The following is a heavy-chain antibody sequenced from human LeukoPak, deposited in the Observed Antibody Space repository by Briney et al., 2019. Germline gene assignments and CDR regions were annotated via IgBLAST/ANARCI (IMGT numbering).Heavy chain of an antibody. CDR3: TRDLGNTGWYTFDF. Sequence: SQTLSLTCAISGDSVSSINGAWNWIRQLPSRGLEWVGRTYYRSKWYFDYAESLKGRVTISPDTSKNQFSLQLNSVIPEDTAIYYCTRDLGNTGWYTFDFWGQGTLVTVSS. J-gene: IGHJ4*02. V-gene: IGHV6-1*01. CDR1: GDSVSSINGA. CDR2: TYYRSKWYF. D-gene: IGHD6-19*01.